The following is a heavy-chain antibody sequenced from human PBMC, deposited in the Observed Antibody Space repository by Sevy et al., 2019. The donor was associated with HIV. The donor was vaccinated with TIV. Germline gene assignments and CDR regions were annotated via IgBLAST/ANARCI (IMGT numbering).Heavy chain of an antibody. CDR3: AKDMVLNYYGSGSYYNTQDGMDV. CDR2: ISYEGSDE. Sequence: GGSLRLSCAASGFSFSNYAMHWVRQAPGKGLEWVAVISYEGSDEDYSDSVKGRFTISRDNSKNTLSLQMNSLTVEDTAVYYCAKDMVLNYYGSGSYYNTQDGMDVWGRGTTVTVSS. V-gene: IGHV3-30*18. J-gene: IGHJ6*02. D-gene: IGHD3-10*01. CDR1: GFSFSNYA.